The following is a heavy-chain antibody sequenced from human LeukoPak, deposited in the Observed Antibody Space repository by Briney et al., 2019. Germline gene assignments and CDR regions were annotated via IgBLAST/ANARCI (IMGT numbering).Heavy chain of an antibody. Sequence: GGSLRLSCAASGFTFDDYGMSWVRQAPGKGLEWVSGINWNGGSTGYADSVKGRFTISRDNAKNSLYLQMNSLRAEDMALYYCAKDSSYDYVWGEFDYWGQGTLVTVSS. CDR1: GFTFDDYG. V-gene: IGHV3-20*04. CDR3: AKDSSYDYVWGEFDY. CDR2: INWNGGST. D-gene: IGHD3-16*01. J-gene: IGHJ4*02.